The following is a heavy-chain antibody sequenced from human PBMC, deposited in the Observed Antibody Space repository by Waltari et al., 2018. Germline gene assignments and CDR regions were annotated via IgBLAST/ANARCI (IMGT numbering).Heavy chain of an antibody. J-gene: IGHJ3*01. CDR3: ARGTDWEPLDAFDV. CDR1: GGSISSYY. Sequence: QVQLQESGPGLVKPSETLHLTCTVSGGSISSYYWSWIRPPPGKGLRWIGYIYYSGSTNNSPSLEIRVTISVDTSKNQFSLKLSSVTAADTAVYCCARGTDWEPLDAFDVWGQGTMVTVSS. CDR2: IYYSGST. V-gene: IGHV4-59*01. D-gene: IGHD1-26*01.